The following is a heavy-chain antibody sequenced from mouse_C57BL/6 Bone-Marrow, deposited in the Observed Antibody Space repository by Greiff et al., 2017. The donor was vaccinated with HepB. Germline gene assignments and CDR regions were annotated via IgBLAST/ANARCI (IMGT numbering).Heavy chain of an antibody. J-gene: IGHJ2*01. CDR1: GYTFTDYY. CDR3: ATQTGDDY. CDR2: INPYNGGT. D-gene: IGHD4-1*01. Sequence: VQLKESGPVLVKPGASVKMSCKASGYTFTDYYMNWVKQSHGKSLEWIGVINPYNGGTSYNQKFKGKATLTVDKSSSTVYMELNSLTSEDSAVYYCATQTGDDYWGQGITLTVSS. V-gene: IGHV1-19*01.